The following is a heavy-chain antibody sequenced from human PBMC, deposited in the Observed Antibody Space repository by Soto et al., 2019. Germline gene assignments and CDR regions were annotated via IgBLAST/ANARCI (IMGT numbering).Heavy chain of an antibody. V-gene: IGHV1-69*12. CDR2: IIPIFGTA. J-gene: IGHJ6*02. D-gene: IGHD4-17*01. CDR1: GGTFSSYA. CDR3: ARSLGVLDYGDLPGYYYGMDV. Sequence: QVQLVQSGAEVKKPGSSVKVSCKASGGTFSSYAISWVRQAPGQGLEWMGGIIPIFGTANYAQKFQGRVTITADESTSTADMELGSLRSEDTAVYYCARSLGVLDYGDLPGYYYGMDVWGQGTTVTVSS.